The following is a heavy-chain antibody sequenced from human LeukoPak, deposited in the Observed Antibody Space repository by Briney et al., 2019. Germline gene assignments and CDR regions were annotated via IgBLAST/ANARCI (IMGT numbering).Heavy chain of an antibody. D-gene: IGHD3-16*01. Sequence: SETLSLTCTVSGASISSHFWSWLRQPPGKGLEWIGYVIDSVRTKDNPSLQSRLTLSADTSKNEFSLRLSSVTAADTAVYYCATIKHGQIFGYFDFWGQGIKVTVSS. V-gene: IGHV4-59*11. CDR3: ATIKHGQIFGYFDF. J-gene: IGHJ4*02. CDR2: VIDSVRT. CDR1: GASISSHF.